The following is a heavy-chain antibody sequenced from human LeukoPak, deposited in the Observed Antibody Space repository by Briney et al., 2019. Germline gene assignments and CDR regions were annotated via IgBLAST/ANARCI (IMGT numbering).Heavy chain of an antibody. J-gene: IGHJ4*02. V-gene: IGHV4-59*01. D-gene: IGHD6-6*01. CDR3: TRTYSSSSIDY. CDR2: IFYTGST. Sequence: PSETLSLTCTVSGGSISNYWWSWIRQPPGKGLEWLGYIFYTGSTNYNPSLKSRVTMSIDTSKNQFSLKLSSVTAADTAVYYCTRTYSSSSIDYWGQGALVTVSS. CDR1: GGSISNYW.